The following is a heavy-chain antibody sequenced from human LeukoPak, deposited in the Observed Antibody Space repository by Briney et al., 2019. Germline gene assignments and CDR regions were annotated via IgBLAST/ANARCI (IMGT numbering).Heavy chain of an antibody. J-gene: IGHJ4*02. CDR1: GYTFTSYG. D-gene: IGHD3-9*01. V-gene: IGHV1-18*01. Sequence: GASVEVSCKSSGYTFTSYGISWVRQAPGRGLEWMGWISAYNGNTNYAQKLQGRVTMTTDTSTSTAYMELRSLRSDDTAVYYCARVPYYDILTGYYLGGTIGYLGQGTLVTVSS. CDR2: ISAYNGNT. CDR3: ARVPYYDILTGYYLGGTIGY.